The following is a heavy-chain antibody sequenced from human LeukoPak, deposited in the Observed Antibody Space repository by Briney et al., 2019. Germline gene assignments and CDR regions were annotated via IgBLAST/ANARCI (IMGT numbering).Heavy chain of an antibody. D-gene: IGHD3-3*01. J-gene: IGHJ5*02. CDR2: IYYSGST. Sequence: SQTLSLTCTVSGGSISSGDYYWSWIRQPPGKGLEWIGYIYYSGSTYYNPSLKSRVTISVDTSKNQFSLKLSSVTAADTAVYYCAILYYDFWSGYSSEFDPWGQGTLVTVSS. V-gene: IGHV4-30-4*01. CDR3: AILYYDFWSGYSSEFDP. CDR1: GGSISSGDYY.